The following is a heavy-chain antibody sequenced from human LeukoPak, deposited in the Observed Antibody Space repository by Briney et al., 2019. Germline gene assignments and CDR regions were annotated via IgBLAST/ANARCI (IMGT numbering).Heavy chain of an antibody. D-gene: IGHD3-10*01. CDR2: IYYSGST. CDR1: GGSISSGGYY. J-gene: IGHJ4*02. Sequence: PSQTLSLTCTVSGGSISSGGYYWSWIRQHPGKGLEWIGYIYYSGSTNYNPSLKSRVTISVDTSKNQFSLKLSSVTAADTAVYYCARRVDGSGRQIRYIDYWGQGTLVTVSS. CDR3: ARRVDGSGRQIRYIDY. V-gene: IGHV4-31*03.